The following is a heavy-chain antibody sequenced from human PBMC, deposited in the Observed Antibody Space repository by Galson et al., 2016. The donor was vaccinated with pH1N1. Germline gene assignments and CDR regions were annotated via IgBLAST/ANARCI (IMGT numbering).Heavy chain of an antibody. Sequence: SVKVSCKASGDTFRTHTFNWVRQAPGQGLEWMGRITPAFGTADYAQKFQGRVAVTADKSTSTVYMGMLSLKSDDTAVYYCARGGQLVRYFDFWGQGTLVVVSS. CDR2: ITPAFGTA. CDR1: GDTFRTHT. J-gene: IGHJ4*02. CDR3: ARGGQLVRYFDF. D-gene: IGHD6-6*01. V-gene: IGHV1-69*08.